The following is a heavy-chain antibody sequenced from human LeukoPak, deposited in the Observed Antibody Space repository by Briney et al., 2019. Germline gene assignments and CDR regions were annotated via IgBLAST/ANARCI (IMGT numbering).Heavy chain of an antibody. CDR2: ISSSSSYI. CDR1: GFTFSSYS. J-gene: IGHJ5*02. Sequence: TGGSLRLSCAASGFTFSSYSMNWVRQAPGKGLEWVSSISSSSSYIYCADSVKGRFTISRDNAKNSLYLQMNRLRAEDTAVYYCARDSSPITIFGVVELDPWGQGTLVTVSS. CDR3: ARDSSPITIFGVVELDP. D-gene: IGHD3-3*01. V-gene: IGHV3-21*01.